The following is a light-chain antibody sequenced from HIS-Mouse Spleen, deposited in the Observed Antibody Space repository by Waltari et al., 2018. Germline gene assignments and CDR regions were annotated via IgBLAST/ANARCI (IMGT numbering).Light chain of an antibody. Sequence: QSALTQPASVSGSPGQSLTISCPGTSSDVGSYNLVPWYQQHPGKAPKLMIYEGSKRPSGVSNRFSGSKSGNMASLTISGLQAEDEADYYCCSYAGSSTSVVFGGGTKLTVL. CDR3: CSYAGSSTSVV. CDR1: SSDVGSYNL. V-gene: IGLV2-23*01. CDR2: EGS. J-gene: IGLJ2*01.